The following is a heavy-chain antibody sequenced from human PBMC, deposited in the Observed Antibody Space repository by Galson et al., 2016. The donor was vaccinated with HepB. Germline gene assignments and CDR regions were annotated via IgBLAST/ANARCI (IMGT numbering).Heavy chain of an antibody. CDR1: GFNFSSYA. V-gene: IGHV3-30*14. Sequence: SLRLSCAASGFNFSSYAMHWVRHTPGTGLEWVAVISYDGSNQYYADSVKGRYTISRDKSKNTMYLQMNSLRAEDTAVYYCTKLGGWYGSGYFQHWGQGSLVTVSS. CDR3: TKLGGWYGSGYFQH. J-gene: IGHJ1*01. D-gene: IGHD6-19*01. CDR2: ISYDGSNQ.